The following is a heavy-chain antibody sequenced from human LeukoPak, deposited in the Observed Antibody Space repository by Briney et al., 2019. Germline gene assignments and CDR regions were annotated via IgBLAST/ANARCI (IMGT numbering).Heavy chain of an antibody. CDR3: ASRGY. V-gene: IGHV1-69*13. Sequence: ASVKVSCKASGYTFTGYYMHWVRQAPGQGLEWMGGIIPIFGTANYAQKFQGRVTITADESTSTAYMELSSLRSEDTAVYYCASRGYWGQGTLVTVSS. J-gene: IGHJ4*02. CDR1: GYTFTGYY. CDR2: IIPIFGTA.